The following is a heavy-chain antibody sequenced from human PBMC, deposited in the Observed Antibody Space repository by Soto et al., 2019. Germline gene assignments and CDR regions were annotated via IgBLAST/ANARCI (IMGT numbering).Heavy chain of an antibody. J-gene: IGHJ4*02. CDR2: ISGSGGTI. D-gene: IGHD6-19*01. Sequence: GGSLRLCCAASGVPFCSYSMHWVRQAPGKGLEWVSYISGSGGTIYYADSVKGRFTISRDNAKNSLSVQMNSLRDEDTAVYFCARETGLRSSGWSYYFDFWGQGTRVTVSS. CDR1: GVPFCSYS. CDR3: ARETGLRSSGWSYYFDF. V-gene: IGHV3-48*02.